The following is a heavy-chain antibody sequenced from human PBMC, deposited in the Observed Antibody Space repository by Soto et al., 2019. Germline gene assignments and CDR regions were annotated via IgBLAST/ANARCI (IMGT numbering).Heavy chain of an antibody. V-gene: IGHV1-69*08. CDR1: GGPFSSHP. D-gene: IGHD4-17*01. CDR2: IIPALGTT. CDR3: ARPDFGDYWYFDL. J-gene: IGHJ2*01. Sequence: QDQLVQSGAEVKKPGSSVKVSCKAFGGPFSSHPFSWVRQAPGQGLEWMGRIIPALGTTTYAQKFQGRVTITADESVTTVYMGLNSLRTEDTAVYYCARPDFGDYWYFDLWGRGTLVTVSS.